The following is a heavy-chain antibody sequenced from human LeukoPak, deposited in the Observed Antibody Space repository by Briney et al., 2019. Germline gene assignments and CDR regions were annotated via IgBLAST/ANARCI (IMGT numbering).Heavy chain of an antibody. CDR1: GGSISSYY. V-gene: IGHV4-4*07. CDR3: ARGRSGTTFLRDAFDI. J-gene: IGHJ3*02. CDR2: IYTSGSA. Sequence: SETLSLTCTVSGGSISSYYWTWIRQPAGQGLEWIGRIYTSGSANYNPSLESRVTMSVGTSKNQFSLKLTSVTAADTAIYYCARGRSGTTFLRDAFDIWGQGTMVTVSS. D-gene: IGHD2-2*01.